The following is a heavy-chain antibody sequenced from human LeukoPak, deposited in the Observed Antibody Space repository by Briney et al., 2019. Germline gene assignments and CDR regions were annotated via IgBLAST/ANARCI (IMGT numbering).Heavy chain of an antibody. V-gene: IGHV3-30*01. CDR2: VSNDGQNN. D-gene: IGHD3-10*01. CDR1: GFTFKGYA. J-gene: IGHJ4*02. Sequence: GASLRLSCVASGFTFKGYALHWVRPAPGQGLEWVAVVSNDGQNNFYSASVRGRFSISRDNSRDTLYLQMDGLRSADTGLYFCARSTYYYGSGTFYSVGPFDSWGQGTLVTVSS. CDR3: ARSTYYYGSGTFYSVGPFDS.